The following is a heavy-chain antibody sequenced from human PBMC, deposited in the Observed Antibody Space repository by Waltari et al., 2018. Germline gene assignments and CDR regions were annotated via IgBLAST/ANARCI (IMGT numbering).Heavy chain of an antibody. V-gene: IGHV4-34*01. CDR3: ARVIPAAILGDGMDV. CDR1: GWSFSGYY. Sequence: QVQLQQWGAGLLKPSETLSLTCAVSGWSFSGYYWIWIRKPPGKGLEGIGEINHSGRTNYNPSLKSRVTISVDTSKNQFSLKLSSVTAADTAVYYCARVIPAAILGDGMDVWGQGTTVTVSS. J-gene: IGHJ6*02. CDR2: INHSGRT. D-gene: IGHD2-2*02.